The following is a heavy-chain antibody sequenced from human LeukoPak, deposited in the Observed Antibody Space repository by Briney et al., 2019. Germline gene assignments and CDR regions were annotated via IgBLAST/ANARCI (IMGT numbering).Heavy chain of an antibody. J-gene: IGHJ4*02. CDR2: ISAYNGNT. CDR1: GGTFSSYA. CDR3: ASTQAVAGTCDY. Sequence: GASVKVSCKASGGTFSSYAISWVRQAPGQGLEWMGWISAYNGNTNYAQKLQGRVTMTTDTSTSTAHMELRSLRSDDTAVYYCASTQAVAGTCDYWGQGTLVTVSS. V-gene: IGHV1-18*01. D-gene: IGHD6-19*01.